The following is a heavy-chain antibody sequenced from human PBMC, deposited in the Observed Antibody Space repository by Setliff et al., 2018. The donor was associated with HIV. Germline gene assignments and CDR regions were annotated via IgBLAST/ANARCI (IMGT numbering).Heavy chain of an antibody. D-gene: IGHD3-3*01. CDR2: VRSKGYGGTT. V-gene: IGHV3-49*04. Sequence: PGGSLRLSCTASGFTFGDYGMSWVRQAPGKGLEWVGFVRSKGYGGTTEHAASVKGRFTISRGDSKSVAYLQMNSLKTEDTAVYYCTRGIQYYNLWRGYTNYYHMDVWGRGTTVTVSS. J-gene: IGHJ6*03. CDR3: TRGIQYYNLWRGYTNYYHMDV. CDR1: GFTFGDYG.